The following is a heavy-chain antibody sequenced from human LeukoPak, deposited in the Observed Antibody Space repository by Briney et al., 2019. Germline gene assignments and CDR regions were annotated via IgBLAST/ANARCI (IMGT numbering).Heavy chain of an antibody. D-gene: IGHD2-15*01. V-gene: IGHV1-69*13. Sequence: ASVKVSCKASGGTFSSYAISWVRQAPGQGLEWMGGIIPIFGTANYAQKFQGRVTITADESTSTAYMELSSLRSEDTAVYYCARDPLGVVVVAATRGAFDIWGQGTMVTVSS. J-gene: IGHJ3*02. CDR2: IIPIFGTA. CDR3: ARDPLGVVVVAATRGAFDI. CDR1: GGTFSSYA.